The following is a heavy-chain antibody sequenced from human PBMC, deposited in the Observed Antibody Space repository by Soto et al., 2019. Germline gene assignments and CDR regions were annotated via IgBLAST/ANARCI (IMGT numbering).Heavy chain of an antibody. CDR2: VLPFLDIT. J-gene: IGHJ4*02. Sequence: QVQLVQSGSEVKKPGSSVRVSCKTSGDTFSIYTISWVRQAPGQGLEWMGRVLPFLDITSYSQRFQGRVTITADRSTSTAYMELTSLRSEDTAVYYCARDRDNSNCPNFDSWGQATLVTVSS. V-gene: IGHV1-69*02. CDR1: GDTFSIYT. CDR3: ARDRDNSNCPNFDS. D-gene: IGHD6-13*01.